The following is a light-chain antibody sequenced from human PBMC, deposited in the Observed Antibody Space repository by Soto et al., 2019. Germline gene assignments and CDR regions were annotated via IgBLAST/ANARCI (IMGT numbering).Light chain of an antibody. J-gene: IGLJ3*02. V-gene: IGLV2-14*01. CDR1: SSDVGGYNY. Sequence: QSALTQPASVSGSPGQSITISCTGTSSDVGGYNYVSWYQQHPGKAPKLMIYEVTNRPSGVSNRFSGSKSGNTASLTISGLQAEDEADYYCQSYDTSLSAWVFGGGTQLTVL. CDR3: QSYDTSLSAWV. CDR2: EVT.